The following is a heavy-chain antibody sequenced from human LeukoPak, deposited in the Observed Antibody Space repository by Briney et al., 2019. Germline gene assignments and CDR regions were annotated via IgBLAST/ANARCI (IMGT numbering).Heavy chain of an antibody. J-gene: IGHJ4*02. Sequence: GGSLRLSCAASGFTFSSYWMSWVRQAPGKGLEWVAKITQDGSDKYYVGSVKGRFTVSRDNAQNSLYLQMNSLRAEDTAIYYCARDSYYGGTQDYWGQGTLVTVSS. CDR1: GFTFSSYW. V-gene: IGHV3-7*05. CDR3: ARDSYYGGTQDY. CDR2: ITQDGSDK. D-gene: IGHD4-23*01.